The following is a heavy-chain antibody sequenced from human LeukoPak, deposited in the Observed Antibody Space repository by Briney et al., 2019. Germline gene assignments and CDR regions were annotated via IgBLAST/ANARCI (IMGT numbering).Heavy chain of an antibody. D-gene: IGHD3-10*01. CDR1: GYTLTELS. CDR2: FDPEAGKT. Sequence: ASVKVSCKVFGYTLTELSMHWVRQAPGTALEWMGGFDPEAGKTIYAQKFQGRVTMTEDTSTDTAYMELSSLRSEDTAVYYCAGVGRLWFGELFGNWFDPWGQGTLVTVFS. J-gene: IGHJ5*02. V-gene: IGHV1-24*01. CDR3: AGVGRLWFGELFGNWFDP.